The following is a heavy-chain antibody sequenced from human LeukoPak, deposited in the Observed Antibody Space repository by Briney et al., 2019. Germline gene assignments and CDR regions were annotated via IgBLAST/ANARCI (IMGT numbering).Heavy chain of an antibody. V-gene: IGHV4-30-4*01. Sequence: PSETLSLTCTVSGGSISSGDYYWSWIRQPPAKGLEWIGYIYYSGSTYYNPSLKRRVTISVDTSKNQFSLKLSSVTAAATAVYYCASRLGYCSSTSCYSPVDYFDYWGQGTLVTVSS. D-gene: IGHD2-2*01. J-gene: IGHJ4*02. CDR1: GGSISSGDYY. CDR3: ASRLGYCSSTSCYSPVDYFDY. CDR2: IYYSGST.